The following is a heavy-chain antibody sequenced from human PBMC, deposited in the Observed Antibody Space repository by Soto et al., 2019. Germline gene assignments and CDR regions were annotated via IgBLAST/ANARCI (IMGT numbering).Heavy chain of an antibody. Sequence: QVQLVQSGGEVKKPGAAVKVSCKASGYTFTTFGIGWVRQAPGQGLEWMGWISAYSGNTEYPQKLQGRVTMTIDTSTSTTYMELRSRRSDDTAVYYCARAYCSGGSCYLDYWGQGALVTVSS. CDR2: ISAYSGNT. D-gene: IGHD2-15*01. CDR3: ARAYCSGGSCYLDY. CDR1: GYTFTTFG. V-gene: IGHV1-18*01. J-gene: IGHJ4*02.